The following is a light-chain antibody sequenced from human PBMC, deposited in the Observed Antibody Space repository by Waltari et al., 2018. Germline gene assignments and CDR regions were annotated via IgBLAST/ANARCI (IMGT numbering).Light chain of an antibody. J-gene: IGLJ3*02. V-gene: IGLV2-14*03. CDR2: DVN. CDR1: STDVGVYNY. CDR3: SSVTSSSTWV. Sequence: QSALTQPASVSGSPGQSITLSCTGTSTDVGVYNYVAWYQQRPGKAPKLMIYDVNNRPSSVTTRLSGCKSGNTASLTISGLQAAVEAAYYCSSVTSSSTWVFGGGTKLTVL.